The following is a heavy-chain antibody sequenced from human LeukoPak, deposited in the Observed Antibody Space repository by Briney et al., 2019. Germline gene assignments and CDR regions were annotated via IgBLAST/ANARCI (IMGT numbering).Heavy chain of an antibody. V-gene: IGHV4-39*07. J-gene: IGHJ5*02. Sequence: PSETLSLTCTVSGGSINSINYYWGWIRQPPGKGLEWIGHMYYSGPIYYNPSLKSRVIISIDTSKNQFSLKLSSVTAADTAVYYCARGTVGYCSGGSCQGWFDPWGQGTLVTVSS. CDR3: ARGTVGYCSGGSCQGWFDP. D-gene: IGHD2-15*01. CDR1: GGSINSINYY. CDR2: MYYSGPI.